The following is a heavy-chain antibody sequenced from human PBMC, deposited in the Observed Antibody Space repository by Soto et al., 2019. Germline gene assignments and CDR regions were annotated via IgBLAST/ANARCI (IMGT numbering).Heavy chain of an antibody. J-gene: IGHJ4*01. V-gene: IGHV4-59*01. D-gene: IGHD3-3*01. CDR2: IYYTGSP. CDR1: NGSISTYY. CDR3: ARSRLTRQPSGH. Sequence: PAEPLSLTCTVSNGSISTYYWSWIRQPPGRSLEWIGHIYYTGSPTYNPSLTSRSAISNDTSKNTDYLKLISVTAEDTAVYYCARSRLTRQPSGHRGRGTFVTVSS.